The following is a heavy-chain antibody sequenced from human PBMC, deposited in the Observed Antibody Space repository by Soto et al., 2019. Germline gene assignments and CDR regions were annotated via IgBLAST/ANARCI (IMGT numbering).Heavy chain of an antibody. J-gene: IGHJ4*02. CDR3: ARMSTSAIAVAGPFDY. V-gene: IGHV4-59*01. CDR2: IYYSGST. Sequence: SETLSLTCTVSGGSISSYYWIWIRQPPGKGLEWIGYIYYSGSTNYNPSLKSRVTISVDTSKNQFSLKLSSVTAADTAVYYCARMSTSAIAVAGPFDYWGQGTQVTVSS. CDR1: GGSISSYY. D-gene: IGHD6-19*01.